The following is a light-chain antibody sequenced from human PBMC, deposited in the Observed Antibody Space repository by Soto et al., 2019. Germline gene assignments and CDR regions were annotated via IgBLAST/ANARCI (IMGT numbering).Light chain of an antibody. CDR1: QSVSSSY. CDR2: GAS. CDR3: QQRSHWPIT. Sequence: EIVLTQSPGTLSLSPGGRATLSCRASQSVSSSYLAWYQQKPGQAPRLLIYGASSRATGIPDRFSGSGSGTDFTLTISSLEPEDFAVYYCQQRSHWPITFGQGTRLEIK. V-gene: IGKV3D-20*02. J-gene: IGKJ5*01.